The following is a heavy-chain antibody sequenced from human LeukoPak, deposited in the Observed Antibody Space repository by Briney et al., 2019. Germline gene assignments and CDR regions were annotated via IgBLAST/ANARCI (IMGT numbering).Heavy chain of an antibody. CDR1: GFIFSSYA. J-gene: IGHJ4*02. V-gene: IGHV3-23*01. CDR3: AKGSYCSAGSCPIDY. Sequence: GGSLRLSCAASGFIFSSYAMNWVRQAPGKELEWVSALSGGGGDTYYADSVKGRFTISRDNSKNTLYLQMNSLTAEDTAVYYCAKGSYCSAGSCPIDYWGQGTLVTVSS. CDR2: LSGGGGDT. D-gene: IGHD2-15*01.